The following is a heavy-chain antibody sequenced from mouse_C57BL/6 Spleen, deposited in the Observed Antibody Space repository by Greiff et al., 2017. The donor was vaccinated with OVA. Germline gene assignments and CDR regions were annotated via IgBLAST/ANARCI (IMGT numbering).Heavy chain of an antibody. CDR3: ARIYDGYPHAMDD. D-gene: IGHD2-3*01. V-gene: IGHV1-64*01. J-gene: IGHJ4*01. CDR1: GYTFTSYW. Sequence: QVQLQQSGAELVKPGASVKLSCKASGYTFTSYWMHWVKQRPGQGLEWIGMIHPNSGSTNYNEKFKSKATLTVDKSSSTAYMQLSSLTSEDSAVYYCARIYDGYPHAMDDWGQGTSVTVSS. CDR2: IHPNSGST.